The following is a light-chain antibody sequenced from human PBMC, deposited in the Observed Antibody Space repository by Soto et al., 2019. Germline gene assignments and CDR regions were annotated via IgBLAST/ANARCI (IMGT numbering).Light chain of an antibody. CDR3: CSYAGSSTYV. CDR1: SSDVGSYNL. V-gene: IGLV2-23*01. CDR2: EGS. J-gene: IGLJ1*01. Sequence: QSVLTQPASVSGSPGQSITISCTGTSSDVGSYNLVSWYQQHPGKAPKLMIYEGSKRPSGVSNRFSGSKSGNTASLTISGIQAEDEAAYYCCSYAGSSTYVFGTGPKVTVL.